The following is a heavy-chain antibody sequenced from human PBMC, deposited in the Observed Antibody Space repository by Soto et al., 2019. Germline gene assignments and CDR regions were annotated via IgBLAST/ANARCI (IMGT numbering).Heavy chain of an antibody. J-gene: IGHJ4*02. Sequence: ASVKVSCKASGYTFTSYGISWVRQAPGQGREWMGWISAYNGNTNYAQKLQGRVTMTTDTSTSTAYMELRSLRSDDTAVYYCARDPSLFPYSSSWYPYWGQGXLVTVSS. CDR2: ISAYNGNT. D-gene: IGHD6-13*01. CDR1: GYTFTSYG. V-gene: IGHV1-18*04. CDR3: ARDPSLFPYSSSWYPY.